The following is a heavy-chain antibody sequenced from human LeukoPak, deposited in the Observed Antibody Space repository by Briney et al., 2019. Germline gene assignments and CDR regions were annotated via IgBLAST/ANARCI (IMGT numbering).Heavy chain of an antibody. V-gene: IGHV3-74*01. CDR3: ARDHCLLKYSGAFDI. D-gene: IGHD3-9*01. J-gene: IGHJ3*02. Sequence: GGSLRLSCAASGFTLSGYWMHWGRQAPGKGHGCLSGINSDGSSTSYADSVKGRFTSSSDNAKKTLYLQMNSLRAEDTAVYYCARDHCLLKYSGAFDIWGQGTMVTVSS. CDR2: INSDGSST. CDR1: GFTLSGYW.